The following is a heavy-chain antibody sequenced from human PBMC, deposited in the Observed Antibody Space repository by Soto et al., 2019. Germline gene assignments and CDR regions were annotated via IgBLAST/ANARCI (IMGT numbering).Heavy chain of an antibody. V-gene: IGHV3-30-3*01. CDR3: AREIHELLWFGELSPIGMDV. J-gene: IGHJ6*02. CDR1: GFTFSSYA. CDR2: ISYDGSNK. D-gene: IGHD3-10*01. Sequence: GGSLRLSCAASGFTFSSYAMHWVRQAPGKGLEWVAVISYDGSNKYYADSAKGRFTISRDNSKNTLYLQMNSPRAEDTAVYYCAREIHELLWFGELSPIGMDVWGQGTTVTVSS.